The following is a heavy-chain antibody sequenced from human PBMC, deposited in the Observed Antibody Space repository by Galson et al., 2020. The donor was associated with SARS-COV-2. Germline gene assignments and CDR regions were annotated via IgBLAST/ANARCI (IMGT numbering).Heavy chain of an antibody. Sequence: SQTLSLTCSVSGGSMSKYYWSWIRQSPGKGLEWIGNIYYSGGTKYNPSLKSRVSMSVDTSENQFSLKLNSVTAPDTAVYYCARVGGNDGWNWFDPWGQGTLVTVSS. V-gene: IGHV4-59*01. J-gene: IGHJ5*02. D-gene: IGHD1-1*01. CDR3: ARVGGNDGWNWFDP. CDR2: IYYSGGT. CDR1: GGSMSKYY.